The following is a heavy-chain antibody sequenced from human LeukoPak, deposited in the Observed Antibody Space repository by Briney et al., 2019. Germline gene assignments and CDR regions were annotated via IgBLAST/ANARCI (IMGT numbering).Heavy chain of an antibody. Sequence: PGGSLRLSCAASGFTFSSYGMHWVRQAPGKGLEWVAFIRYDGSNKYYADSVKGRFTISRDNSKNTLYLQMNSLRAEDTAVYYCAKDPIGHSIFYYYMDVWGKGTTVTVSS. V-gene: IGHV3-30*02. J-gene: IGHJ6*03. D-gene: IGHD3-3*02. CDR1: GFTFSSYG. CDR2: IRYDGSNK. CDR3: AKDPIGHSIFYYYMDV.